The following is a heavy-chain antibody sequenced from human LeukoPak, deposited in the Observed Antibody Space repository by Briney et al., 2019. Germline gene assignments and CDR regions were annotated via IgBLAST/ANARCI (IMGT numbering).Heavy chain of an antibody. J-gene: IGHJ4*02. V-gene: IGHV1-24*01. CDR3: ATDIAPRSRTSTYYFDY. Sequence: ASVKVSCKVSGYTLTELSMHWVRQAPGKGLEWMGGFDPEDGETIYAQKFQGRVTMTEDTSTDTAYMELSSLRSEDTAVYYCATDIAPRSRTSTYYFDYWGQGTLVTVSS. D-gene: IGHD6-13*01. CDR1: GYTLTELS. CDR2: FDPEDGET.